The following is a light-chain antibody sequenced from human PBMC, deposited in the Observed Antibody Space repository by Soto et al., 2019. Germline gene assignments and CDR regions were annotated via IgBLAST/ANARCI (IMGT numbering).Light chain of an antibody. CDR1: QGISSS. CDR3: QQSFSPPYT. V-gene: IGKV1-12*01. J-gene: IGKJ2*01. CDR2: AAS. Sequence: DIQMAQSPSSVSASVGDRVTITCRASQGISSSLAWYQQRPGKAPKLLIYAASGLHSVVPSRFSGSGSGTDFTLTISSLQPEDFATFYCQQSFSPPYTFGQGTKLDI.